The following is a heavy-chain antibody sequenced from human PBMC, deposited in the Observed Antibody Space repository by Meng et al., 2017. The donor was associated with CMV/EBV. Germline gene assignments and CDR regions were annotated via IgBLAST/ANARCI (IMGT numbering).Heavy chain of an antibody. D-gene: IGHD5-18*01. CDR2: IYYSGGT. J-gene: IGHJ4*02. CDR1: DGSISSSSYY. Sequence: TVSDGSISSSSYYWGWIRQPPGKGLEWIGSIYYSGGTYYNPSLKSRVTISVDTSKNQFSLKLSSVTAADTAVYYCARGDTAMVFFDYWGQGTLVTVSS. V-gene: IGHV4-39*07. CDR3: ARGDTAMVFFDY.